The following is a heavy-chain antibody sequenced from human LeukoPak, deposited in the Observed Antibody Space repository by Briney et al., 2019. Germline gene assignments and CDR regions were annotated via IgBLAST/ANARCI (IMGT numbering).Heavy chain of an antibody. Sequence: PSETLSLTCTVSGGSISSYYWSWIRQPPGKGLEWIGYIYYSGSTNYNPSLKSRVTISVDTSKNQFSLKLSSVTAADTAVYYCARILGSYFDYWGQGTLVTVSS. CDR3: ARILGSYFDY. V-gene: IGHV4-59*01. D-gene: IGHD3-10*01. CDR2: IYYSGST. J-gene: IGHJ4*02. CDR1: GGSISSYY.